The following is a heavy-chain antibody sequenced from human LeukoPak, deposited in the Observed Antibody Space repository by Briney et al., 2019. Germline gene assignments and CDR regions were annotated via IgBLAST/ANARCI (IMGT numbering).Heavy chain of an antibody. Sequence: AGGSLRLSCAASGFTFSSYAMSWVRQAPGKGLEWIGFIRTKAYGGTTEYAASVKGRFTISRDDSKSIAYLQMNSLKTEDTAVYYCTRGGPGDYWGQGTLVTVSS. J-gene: IGHJ4*02. CDR1: GFTFSSYA. CDR3: TRGGPGDY. V-gene: IGHV3-49*04. CDR2: IRTKAYGGTT. D-gene: IGHD3-10*01.